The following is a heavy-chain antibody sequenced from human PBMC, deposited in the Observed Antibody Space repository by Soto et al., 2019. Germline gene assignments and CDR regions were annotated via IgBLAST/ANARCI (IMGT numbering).Heavy chain of an antibody. Sequence: QLHESGPGLVKPSETLSLTCNVSGDSIGRFYWSWIRQSAGKGLEWIGRVYSTGGVTYNPALKGRVTISLDRSNNHVSLEMNSVTAADTAVYFCARDLSGTGLDIWGRGTRVGVSS. D-gene: IGHD1-26*01. CDR3: ARDLSGTGLDI. CDR2: VYSTGGV. CDR1: GDSIGRFY. J-gene: IGHJ6*02. V-gene: IGHV4-4*07.